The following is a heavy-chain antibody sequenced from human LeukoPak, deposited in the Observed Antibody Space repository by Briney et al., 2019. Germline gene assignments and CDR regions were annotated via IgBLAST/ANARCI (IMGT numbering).Heavy chain of an antibody. CDR3: ARDVVITSYYYYYYMDV. V-gene: IGHV4-4*07. CDR2: IYTSGST. Sequence: SETLSLTCTVSGGSISSYYWSWIRQPAGKGLEWIGRIYTSGSTNYNPSLKSRVTMSVDTSKNQFSLKLSSVTAADTAVYYCARDVVITSYYYYYYMDVWGKGTTVTISS. J-gene: IGHJ6*03. CDR1: GGSISSYY. D-gene: IGHD3-22*01.